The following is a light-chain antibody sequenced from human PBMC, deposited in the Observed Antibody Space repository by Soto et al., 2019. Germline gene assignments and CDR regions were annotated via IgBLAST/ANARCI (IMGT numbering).Light chain of an antibody. CDR1: QSISSW. J-gene: IGKJ2*01. CDR3: QHYNAYPYT. V-gene: IGKV1-5*03. CDR2: NAS. Sequence: DIQMTQSPSTLSASVGDRVTITCRASQSISSWLAWYQQKPGKAPKLRIYNASNLESGVPSRFSGSGSGTEFTLPISGLQPDDFAAYYCQHYNAYPYTFGQGTKLEIK.